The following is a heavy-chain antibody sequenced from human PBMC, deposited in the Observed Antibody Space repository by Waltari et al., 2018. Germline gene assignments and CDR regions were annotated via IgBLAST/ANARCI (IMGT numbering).Heavy chain of an antibody. J-gene: IGHJ2*01. CDR2: IIPVFGTT. CDR3: ARDRVTMVITPLDL. D-gene: IGHD3-22*01. Sequence: VQLVQSGSEVKRPGSSVKVSCQTSGGTFSDKAISWVRQAPGQGLEWMGGIIPVFGTTNYAQKFQGRVTLTADESTATAYMELSNLRYEDTAIYYCARDRVTMVITPLDLWGRGTLVIVSS. V-gene: IGHV1-69*01. CDR1: GGTFSDKA.